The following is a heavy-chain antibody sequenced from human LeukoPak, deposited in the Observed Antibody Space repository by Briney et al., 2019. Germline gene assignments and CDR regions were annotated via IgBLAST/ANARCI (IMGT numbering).Heavy chain of an antibody. J-gene: IGHJ6*02. D-gene: IGHD2-2*01. CDR3: ARDTGYCSSTSCSGDGMDV. V-gene: IGHV3-30-3*01. CDR1: GFTFSSYA. Sequence: GGSLRLSCAASGFTFSSYAMHWVRQAPGKGLEWVAVISYDGSNKYYADSVKGRFTISRDNSKNTLYLQMNSLRAEDTAVCYCARDTGYCSSTSCSGDGMDVWGQGTTVTVSS. CDR2: ISYDGSNK.